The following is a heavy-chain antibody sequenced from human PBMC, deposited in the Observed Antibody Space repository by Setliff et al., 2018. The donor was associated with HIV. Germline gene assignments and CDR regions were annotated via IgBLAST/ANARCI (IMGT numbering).Heavy chain of an antibody. Sequence: GASVKVSCKASGYTLSSHYIHWVRQAPGHRPEWVGWINPQTGGTNFAQKFQSRITMTSDTSVNTVLMELSSLRSEDTDIYYCASGRGVYLWSPECWGQGTLVTVSS. CDR2: INPQTGGT. D-gene: IGHD2-8*02. CDR3: ASGRGVYLWSPEC. V-gene: IGHV1-2*02. CDR1: GYTLSSHY. J-gene: IGHJ4*02.